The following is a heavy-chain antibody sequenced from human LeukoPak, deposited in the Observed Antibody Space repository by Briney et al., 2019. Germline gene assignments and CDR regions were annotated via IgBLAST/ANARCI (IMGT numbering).Heavy chain of an antibody. CDR3: ATSPRNIWFGELLAWFDP. J-gene: IGHJ5*02. Sequence: SETLSLTCTVSGGSISSSSYYWGWIRQPPGKGLEWIGSIYYSGSTYYNPSLKSRVTISVDTSKNQFSLKLSSVTAADTAVYYCATSPRNIWFGELLAWFDPWGQGTLVTVSS. CDR2: IYYSGST. CDR1: GGSISSSSYY. D-gene: IGHD3-10*01. V-gene: IGHV4-39*07.